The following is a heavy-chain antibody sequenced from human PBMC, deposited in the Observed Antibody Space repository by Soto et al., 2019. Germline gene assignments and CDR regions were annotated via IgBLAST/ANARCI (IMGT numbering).Heavy chain of an antibody. V-gene: IGHV4-34*01. CDR1: GGSFSGYY. Sequence: SETLSLTCADYGGSFSGYYWSWIRQPPGKGLEWIGEINHSGSTNYNPSLKSRVTISVDTSKNQFSLKLSSVTAADTAVYYCARGHGYFDWFNATLLYNWFDPWGQGTLVTVSS. J-gene: IGHJ5*02. CDR2: INHSGST. D-gene: IGHD3-9*01. CDR3: ARGHGYFDWFNATLLYNWFDP.